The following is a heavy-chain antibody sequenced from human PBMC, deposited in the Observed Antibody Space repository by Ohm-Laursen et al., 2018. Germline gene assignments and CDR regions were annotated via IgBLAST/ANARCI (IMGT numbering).Heavy chain of an antibody. CDR3: ARYSYHSRNFDY. CDR2: IYYSGSA. J-gene: IGHJ4*02. D-gene: IGHD5-18*01. V-gene: IGHV4-61*01. Sequence: SDTLSLTCTVSGDSVSSGTYYWTWIRQPPGKGLEWIGYIYYSGSANYNPSLKSRVTISVDTSKNLFSLKLSSVTAADTAVYYCARYSYHSRNFDYWGQGTLVTVSS. CDR1: GDSVSSGTYY.